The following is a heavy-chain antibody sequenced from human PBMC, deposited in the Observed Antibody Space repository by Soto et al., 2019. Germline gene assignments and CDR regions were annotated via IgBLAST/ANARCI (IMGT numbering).Heavy chain of an antibody. CDR2: IHYSGST. Sequence: SETLSLTCTVSGGSISGSYWSWIRQTPGKVLEWVGYIHYSGSTNYNPSLKSRVTMSVDSAKNQFSLQLSSVTAADTAVYFCTKYRRTDAEGYSLDYWGQGALVTVSS. CDR1: GGSISGSY. CDR3: TKYRRTDAEGYSLDY. D-gene: IGHD2-15*01. J-gene: IGHJ4*02. V-gene: IGHV4-59*01.